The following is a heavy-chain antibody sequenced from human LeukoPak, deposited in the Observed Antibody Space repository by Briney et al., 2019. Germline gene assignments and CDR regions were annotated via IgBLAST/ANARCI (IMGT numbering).Heavy chain of an antibody. CDR1: GYSISSGYY. D-gene: IGHD2-2*01. J-gene: IGHJ4*02. CDR3: ARDDCSSTSCYAIFDS. CDR2: IYHSGST. Sequence: SETLSLTCTVSGYSISSGYYWGWIRQPPGKGLEWIGIIYHSGSTYYNPSLKSRVTISVDTSKNQVSLKLSSVTVVDTAVYYCARDDCSSTSCYAIFDSWGQGIMVTVSS. V-gene: IGHV4-38-2*02.